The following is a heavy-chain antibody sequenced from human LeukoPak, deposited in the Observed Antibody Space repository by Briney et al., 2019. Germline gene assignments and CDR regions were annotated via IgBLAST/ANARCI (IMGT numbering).Heavy chain of an antibody. V-gene: IGHV3-30-3*01. CDR1: GFTFSSYA. CDR2: ISYDGSNK. Sequence: PGRSLRLSCAASGFTFSSYAMHWVRQAPGKGLEWVAVISYDGSNKYYADSVKGRFTISRDNSKNTLYLQMNSLRAEDTAVYYCARGDPHYYGSGSYWAPRNAFDIWGQGTMVTVSS. CDR3: ARGDPHYYGSGSYWAPRNAFDI. J-gene: IGHJ3*02. D-gene: IGHD3-10*01.